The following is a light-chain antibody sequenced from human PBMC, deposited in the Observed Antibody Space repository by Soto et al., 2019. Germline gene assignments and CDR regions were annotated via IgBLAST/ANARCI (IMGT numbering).Light chain of an antibody. CDR1: QNVLYRSSNKSY. V-gene: IGKV3-11*01. Sequence: DIVMTQSPDFLAVSLGERATITCKSSQNVLYRSSNKSYLAWYQQKPGQAPRLLIYDASNRATGIPARFSGSGSGTDFTLTISSLEPEDFAVYYCQQRSNWPPITFGQGTRLEIK. CDR2: DAS. J-gene: IGKJ5*01. CDR3: QQRSNWPPIT.